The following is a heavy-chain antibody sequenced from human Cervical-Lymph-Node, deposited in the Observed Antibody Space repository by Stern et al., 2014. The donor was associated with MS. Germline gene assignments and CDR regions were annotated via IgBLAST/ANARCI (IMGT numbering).Heavy chain of an antibody. J-gene: IGHJ3*02. CDR2: ISYSANT. D-gene: IGHD3-10*02. Sequence: VQLVESGPGLVQASQTLSLTCTVSGDSISSGGSYWSWIRQYPGKGLEYIGYISYSANTYYNPSLKSRLTISLDTSNNRFSLELSSVTAADTALYYCVRHRGGTMFAIWGQGTMGTVSS. CDR3: VRHRGGTMFAI. V-gene: IGHV4-31*03. CDR1: GDSISSGGSY.